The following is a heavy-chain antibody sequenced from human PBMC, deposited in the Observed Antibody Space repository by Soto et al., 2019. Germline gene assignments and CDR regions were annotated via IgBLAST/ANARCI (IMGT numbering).Heavy chain of an antibody. V-gene: IGHV1-18*01. CDR2: ISAYNGNT. J-gene: IGHJ4*02. Sequence: ASVKVSCKASGYTFTSYGISWVRLAPGQGLEWMGWISAYNGNTNYAQKLQGRVTMTTDTSTSTAYMELRSLRSDDTAVYYCARDLPRKNIVVVAAASFDYWGQGTLVTAPQ. D-gene: IGHD2-15*01. CDR3: ARDLPRKNIVVVAAASFDY. CDR1: GYTFTSYG.